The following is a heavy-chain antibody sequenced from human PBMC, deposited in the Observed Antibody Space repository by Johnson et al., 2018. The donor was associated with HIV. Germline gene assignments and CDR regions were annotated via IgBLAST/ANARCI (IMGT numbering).Heavy chain of an antibody. J-gene: IGHJ3*02. Sequence: VQLVESGGGLVQPGGSLRLSCAVSRFTVSSNYMTWVRQAPGKGLEWVSGIYSGGSTHHGDSVKGRFTISRDNSKNSLYLQMNSLRVEDTAVYYCARGHNGALDIWGQGTMLTVSS. D-gene: IGHD2-8*01. CDR1: RFTVSSNY. CDR2: IYSGGST. CDR3: ARGHNGALDI. V-gene: IGHV3-66*01.